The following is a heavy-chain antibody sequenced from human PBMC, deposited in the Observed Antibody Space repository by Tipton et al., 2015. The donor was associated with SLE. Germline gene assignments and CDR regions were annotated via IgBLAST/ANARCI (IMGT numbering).Heavy chain of an antibody. CDR1: GFTFNKAW. CDR3: ARETTSGAFDI. Sequence: GSLRLSCAASGFTFNKAWLSWVRQAPGKGLEWVSRIKSKTDGGTIDYAAPVKGRFTISRDDSGNTLYLQMSSLTAEDTAMYFCARETTSGAFDIWGQGTLVTVSS. J-gene: IGHJ3*02. D-gene: IGHD4-11*01. CDR2: IKSKTDGGTI. V-gene: IGHV3-15*01.